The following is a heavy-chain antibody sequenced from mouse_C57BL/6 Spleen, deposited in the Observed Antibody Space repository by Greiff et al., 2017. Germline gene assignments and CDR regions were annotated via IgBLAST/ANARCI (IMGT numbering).Heavy chain of an antibody. V-gene: IGHV14-2*01. CDR2: IDPEDGET. CDR1: GFNIQDYY. D-gene: IGHD1-1*01. J-gene: IGHJ3*01. Sequence: LQQSGAELVKPGASVKLSCTASGFNIQDYYLHWVKQRTEQGLEWIGRIDPEDGETKYAPKFQGKATITADTSSNTADLQLCSLTSEDTAVYYCARHYGSSYGFDYWGQGTLVTVSA. CDR3: ARHYGSSYGFDY.